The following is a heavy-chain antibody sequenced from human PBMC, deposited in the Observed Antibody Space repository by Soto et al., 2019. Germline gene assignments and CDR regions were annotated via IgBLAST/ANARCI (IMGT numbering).Heavy chain of an antibody. CDR2: VFYNGTT. D-gene: IGHD2-15*01. V-gene: IGHV4-39*01. Sequence: SSETLSLTCTVSGGSINTNNYYWGWVRRPPGKGLEWIGSVFYNGTTYYSPSLKSRVTISLAPSRTQFSLKLESVTAADTAVYFCARLVVVSPVANAWGQGTLVTVSS. J-gene: IGHJ5*02. CDR1: GGSINTNNYY. CDR3: ARLVVVSPVANA.